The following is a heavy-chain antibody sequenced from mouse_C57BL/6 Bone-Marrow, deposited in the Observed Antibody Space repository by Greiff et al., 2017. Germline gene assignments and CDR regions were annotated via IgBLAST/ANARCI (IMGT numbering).Heavy chain of an antibody. Sequence: QVQLQQSGAELVRPGTSVKMSCKASGYTFPNYWIGWAKQRPGHGLEWIGDIYPGGGSTNYNEKCKGKATLTADKSSSTAYMQFSSLTSEDSAIYYCAREDYYGSRDYWGQGTTLTVSS. V-gene: IGHV1-63*01. D-gene: IGHD1-1*01. J-gene: IGHJ2*01. CDR3: AREDYYGSRDY. CDR1: GYTFPNYW. CDR2: IYPGGGST.